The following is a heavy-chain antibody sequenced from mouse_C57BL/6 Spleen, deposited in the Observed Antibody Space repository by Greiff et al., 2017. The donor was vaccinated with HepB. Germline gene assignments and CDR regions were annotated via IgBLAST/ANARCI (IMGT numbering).Heavy chain of an antibody. CDR3: AKERTGAFAY. CDR2: ISYDGSN. J-gene: IGHJ3*01. D-gene: IGHD4-1*01. Sequence: ESGPGLVKPSQSLSLTCSVTGYSITSGYYWNWIRQFPGNKLEWMGYISYDGSNNYNPSLKNRISITRDTSKNQFFLKLNSVTTEDTATYYCAKERTGAFAYWGQGTLVTVSA. V-gene: IGHV3-6*01. CDR1: GYSITSGYY.